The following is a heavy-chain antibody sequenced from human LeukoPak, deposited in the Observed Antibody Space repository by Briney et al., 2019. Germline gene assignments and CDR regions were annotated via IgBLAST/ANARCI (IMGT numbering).Heavy chain of an antibody. Sequence: KTGGSLRLSCAVSGFTFSSYSMCWVRQAPGKGLEWVSFISSSSSYIYYADSVKGRFTISRDNAKNSLYLQMNSLRAEDTAVYYCARGTMFPYYFDYWGQGTLVTVSS. V-gene: IGHV3-21*01. CDR1: GFTFSSYS. CDR3: ARGTMFPYYFDY. CDR2: ISSSSSYI. D-gene: IGHD3-10*02. J-gene: IGHJ4*02.